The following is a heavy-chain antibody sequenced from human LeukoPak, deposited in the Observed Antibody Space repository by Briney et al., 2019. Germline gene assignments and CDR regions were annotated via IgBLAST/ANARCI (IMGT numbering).Heavy chain of an antibody. J-gene: IGHJ4*02. CDR2: ISSSGSTI. Sequence: PGGSLRLSCAASGFTFSSYEMNWVRQAPGKGLEWVSYISSSGSTIYYADSVKGRFTISRDNAKNSLYLQMNSLRAEDTAVYYCARDASLWFGESDYWGQGTLVTVSS. V-gene: IGHV3-48*03. CDR1: GFTFSSYE. D-gene: IGHD3-10*01. CDR3: ARDASLWFGESDY.